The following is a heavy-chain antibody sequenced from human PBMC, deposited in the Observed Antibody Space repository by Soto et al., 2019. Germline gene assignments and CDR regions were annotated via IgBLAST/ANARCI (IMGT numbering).Heavy chain of an antibody. V-gene: IGHV3-53*01. Sequence: PGGSLRLSCAASGFTVSNNYMSWVRQGPGKGLEWVSTIYRGDSTYYADSVKGRFTISRDNSKSTLYLQMNSLRAEDTAVYYCARYYDCSCGTSGGMDVWGQGTTVTVSS. D-gene: IGHD3-22*01. CDR3: ARYYDCSCGTSGGMDV. CDR2: IYRGDST. J-gene: IGHJ6*02. CDR1: GFTVSNNY.